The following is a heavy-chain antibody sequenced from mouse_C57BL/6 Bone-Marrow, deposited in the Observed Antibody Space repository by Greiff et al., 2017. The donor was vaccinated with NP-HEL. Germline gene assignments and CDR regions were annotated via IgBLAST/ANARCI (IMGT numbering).Heavy chain of an antibody. Sequence: EVKLVESGAELVRPGASVKLSCTASGFNIKDDYMHWVKQRPEQGLEWIGWIDPENGDTEYASKFQGKATITADTSSNTAYLQLSSLTSEDTAVYYCTTRGEFDYWGQGTTLTVSS. V-gene: IGHV14-4*01. CDR2: IDPENGDT. J-gene: IGHJ2*01. CDR3: TTRGEFDY. CDR1: GFNIKDDY.